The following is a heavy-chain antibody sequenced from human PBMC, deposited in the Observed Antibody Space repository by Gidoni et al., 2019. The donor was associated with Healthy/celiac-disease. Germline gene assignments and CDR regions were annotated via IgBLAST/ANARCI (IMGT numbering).Heavy chain of an antibody. CDR1: GFTFDDYA. V-gene: IGHV3-9*01. Sequence: EVQLVESGGGLVQPGRSMRLSCAASGFTFDDYAMHWVRQAPGKGLGWVSGISGNSGSIGYADSVKGRFTISRDNAKNSLYLQMNRLRAEDTALYYCAKDMGLGDSYAQSGFDYWGQGTLVTVSS. J-gene: IGHJ4*02. D-gene: IGHD5-18*01. CDR2: ISGNSGSI. CDR3: AKDMGLGDSYAQSGFDY.